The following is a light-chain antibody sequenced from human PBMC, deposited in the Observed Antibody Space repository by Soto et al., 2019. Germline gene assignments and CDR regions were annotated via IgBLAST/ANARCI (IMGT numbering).Light chain of an antibody. CDR1: QSVSSN. CDR3: QQYNNWPPWT. Sequence: EIVMTQSPATLSVSPGERATLSCRASQSVSSNLAWYQQRPGQAPRLLIYGASNRATDIPARFSGSGSGTEFTLTISRLQCEDFAVYYCQQYNNWPPWTCGQGTKVEIK. V-gene: IGKV3-15*01. J-gene: IGKJ1*01. CDR2: GAS.